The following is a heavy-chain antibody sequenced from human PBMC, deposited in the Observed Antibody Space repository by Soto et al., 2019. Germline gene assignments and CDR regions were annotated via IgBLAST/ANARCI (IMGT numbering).Heavy chain of an antibody. CDR2: ILSKAGNYAT. CDR1: GFIFSGSA. V-gene: IGHV3-73*01. Sequence: EVQLVESGGGLVQPGGSLKLSCAASGFIFSGSAVHWVRQASGKGLEWVGRILSKAGNYATAYPASMKGRFTISRDDSENTAFLQMNSLKTDHTAVYYCIRGESPYYYDYWGQGTLVAVSS. J-gene: IGHJ4*02. CDR3: IRGESPYYYDY.